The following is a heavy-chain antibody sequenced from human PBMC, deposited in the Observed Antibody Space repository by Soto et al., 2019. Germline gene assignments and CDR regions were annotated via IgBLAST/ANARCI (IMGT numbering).Heavy chain of an antibody. D-gene: IGHD3-22*01. Sequence: ASVKVSCKASGYTFTSYGISWVRQAPGQGLEWMGWISAYNGNTTYAQMLQGRVTMTTDTSTTTAYMELRSLRSDDTAVYYCVRDRYYDSSGYYGLDYWGQGTQVTVSS. J-gene: IGHJ4*02. CDR2: ISAYNGNT. V-gene: IGHV1-18*01. CDR3: VRDRYYDSSGYYGLDY. CDR1: GYTFTSYG.